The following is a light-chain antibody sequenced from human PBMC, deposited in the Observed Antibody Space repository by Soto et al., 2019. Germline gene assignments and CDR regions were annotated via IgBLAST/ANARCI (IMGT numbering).Light chain of an antibody. V-gene: IGKV3-11*01. CDR2: DAS. CDR3: QQRSNWPPWP. J-gene: IGKJ1*01. CDR1: QSVSSNY. Sequence: EIVLTQSPGTLSLSPGERATLSCRASQSVSSNYLAWYQQKPGQAPRLLIYDASNRATGIPARFSGSGSGTDFTLTISSLEPEDFAVYYCQQRSNWPPWPFGQGTKVDIK.